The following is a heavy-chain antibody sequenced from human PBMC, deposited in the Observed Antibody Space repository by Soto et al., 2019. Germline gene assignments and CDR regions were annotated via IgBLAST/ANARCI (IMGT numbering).Heavy chain of an antibody. Sequence: SVKVSFKASCYTFTSYGISWVRQAPGQGLEWMGWISAYNGNTNYAQKLQGRVTMTTDTSTSTAYMELRSLRSDDTAVYYCAKDIVLMVYAIEVDYYYGMDVWGQGTTVTVSS. V-gene: IGHV1-18*04. J-gene: IGHJ6*02. CDR2: ISAYNGNT. D-gene: IGHD2-8*01. CDR1: CYTFTSYG. CDR3: AKDIVLMVYAIEVDYYYGMDV.